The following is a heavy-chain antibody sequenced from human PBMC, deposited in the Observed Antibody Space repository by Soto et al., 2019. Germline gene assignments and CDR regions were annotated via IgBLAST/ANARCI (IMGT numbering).Heavy chain of an antibody. D-gene: IGHD3-16*01. CDR1: GYTFTDFG. CDR3: ALDYHRWGEDWFDP. J-gene: IGHJ5*02. Sequence: QVHLVQSGGEMKKLGASVKVSCKASGYTFTDFGISWVRQAPGQGLEWMGWISGFDGDRNYAQKFQGRLILTSDTSATTAYMELRSLTSHDAPIYYRALDYHRWGEDWFDPSGQGTLVTVSS. CDR2: ISGFDGDR. V-gene: IGHV1-18*01.